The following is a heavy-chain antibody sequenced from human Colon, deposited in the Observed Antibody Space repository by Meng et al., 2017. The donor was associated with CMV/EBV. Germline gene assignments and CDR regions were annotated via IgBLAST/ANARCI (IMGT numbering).Heavy chain of an antibody. Sequence: GGSLRLSCAASGFTVSSNYMSWVRQAPGKGLEWVSVIYSGGSTYYADSVKGRFTISRDNSKNTLYLQMNSLRAEDTAVYYCARTPSEGSSWYHYYYYYGMDVWGHGTTVTVSS. CDR3: ARTPSEGSSWYHYYYYYGMDV. CDR1: GFTVSSNY. CDR2: IYSGGST. D-gene: IGHD6-13*01. V-gene: IGHV3-53*01. J-gene: IGHJ6*02.